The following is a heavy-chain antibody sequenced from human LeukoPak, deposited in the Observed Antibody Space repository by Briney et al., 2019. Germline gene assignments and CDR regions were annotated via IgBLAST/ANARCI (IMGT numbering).Heavy chain of an antibody. CDR1: GFTFSTYG. D-gene: IGHD1-26*01. V-gene: IGHV3-23*01. CDR3: AKDPRYSGSQSYFDY. Sequence: SGGSLRLSCAASGFTFSTYGMSWVRQAPGKGLEWVSAISGSGGSTYYADSVKGRFTISRHNSQNTLYLQMNSLRAEDTAVYYCAKDPRYSGSQSYFDYWGQGTLVTVSS. J-gene: IGHJ4*02. CDR2: ISGSGGST.